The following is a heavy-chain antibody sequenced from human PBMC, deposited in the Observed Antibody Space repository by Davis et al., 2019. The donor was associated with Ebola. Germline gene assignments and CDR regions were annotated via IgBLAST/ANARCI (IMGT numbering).Heavy chain of an antibody. CDR1: AFTVTSNY. Sequence: GESLKISCAASAFTVTSNYMSWVRQAPGKGLEWVSVIYSGGSTYYADSVKGRFTISRHNSKNTLYLQMNSLRAEDTAVYYCARGDSWWFDPWGQGTLVTVSS. D-gene: IGHD2-15*01. CDR2: IYSGGST. CDR3: ARGDSWWFDP. J-gene: IGHJ5*02. V-gene: IGHV3-53*04.